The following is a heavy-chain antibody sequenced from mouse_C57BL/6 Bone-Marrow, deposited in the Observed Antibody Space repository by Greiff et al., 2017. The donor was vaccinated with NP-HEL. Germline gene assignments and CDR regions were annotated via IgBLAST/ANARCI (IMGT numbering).Heavy chain of an antibody. V-gene: IGHV1-82*01. CDR2: IYPGDGDT. CDR1: GYAFSSSW. D-gene: IGHD1-1*01. J-gene: IGHJ2*01. CDR3: ARQEVITTVVAPDY. Sequence: QVQLQQSGPELVKPGASVKISCKASGYAFSSSWMNWVKQRPGKGLVWIGRIYPGDGDTNYNGKFKGKATLTADKSSSTAYMQLSSLTSEDSAVYFCARQEVITTVVAPDYWGQGTTLTVSS.